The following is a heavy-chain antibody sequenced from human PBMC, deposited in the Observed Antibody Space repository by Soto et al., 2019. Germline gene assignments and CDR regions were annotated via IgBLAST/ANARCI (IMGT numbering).Heavy chain of an antibody. J-gene: IGHJ6*02. CDR2: INHSGST. D-gene: IGHD3-10*01. V-gene: IGHV4-34*01. CDR3: ARARAMVRGGVRYYYGMDV. CDR1: GGSFSGYY. Sequence: LSLTCAVYGGSFSGYYWSWIRQPPGKGLEWIGEINHSGSTNYNPSLKSRVTISVDTSKNQFSLKLSSVTAADTAVYYCARARAMVRGGVRYYYGMDVWGQGTTVTVSS.